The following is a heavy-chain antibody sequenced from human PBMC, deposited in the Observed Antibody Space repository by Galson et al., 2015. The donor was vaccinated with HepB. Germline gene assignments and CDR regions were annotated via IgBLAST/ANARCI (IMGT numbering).Heavy chain of an antibody. D-gene: IGHD3-9*01. J-gene: IGHJ4*02. V-gene: IGHV1-45*02. CDR2: ITPFNSNT. Sequence: SCKASGDTLTYRYLHWVRQAPGQGLEWMGWITPFNSNTNYAQKFQDRVAITWDTSLSTVYMELSSLRSEDAAIYYCTSSGGTNFDYYFDYWGQGTLVTVSS. CDR1: GDTLTYRY. CDR3: TSSGGTNFDYYFDY.